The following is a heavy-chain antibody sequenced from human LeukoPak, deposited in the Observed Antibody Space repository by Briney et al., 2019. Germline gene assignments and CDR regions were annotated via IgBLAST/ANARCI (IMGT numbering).Heavy chain of an antibody. J-gene: IGHJ2*01. CDR2: IYYSGST. CDR1: GGSISNYY. D-gene: IGHD6-13*01. Sequence: SETLSLTCTVSGGSISNYYWSWIRQPPGKGLEWIGYIYYSGSTNYNPSLKSRVTISVDTSKKQFSLKLSSVTAADTAVYYCARVSSSWYQDWYFDLWGRGTLVTVPS. V-gene: IGHV4-59*01. CDR3: ARVSSSWYQDWYFDL.